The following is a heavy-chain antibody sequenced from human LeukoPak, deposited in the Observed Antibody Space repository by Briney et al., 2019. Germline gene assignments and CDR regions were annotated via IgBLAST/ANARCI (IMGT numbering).Heavy chain of an antibody. J-gene: IGHJ4*02. CDR2: IYHSGST. V-gene: IGHV4-30-2*01. Sequence: SQTLSLTCAVSGGSISSGGYSWSWIRQPPGKGLEWIGYIYHSGSTYYNPSLKSRVTISVDRSKNQFSLKLSSVTAADTAVYHCASRAMIVGEDYWGQGTLVTVSS. CDR1: GGSISSGGYS. CDR3: ASRAMIVGEDY. D-gene: IGHD1-26*01.